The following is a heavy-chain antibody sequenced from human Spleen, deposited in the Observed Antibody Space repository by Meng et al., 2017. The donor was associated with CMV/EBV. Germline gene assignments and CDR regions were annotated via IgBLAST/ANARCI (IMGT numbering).Heavy chain of an antibody. CDR3: ARDTIGGGYCGSTSCYTGGVDY. V-gene: IGHV1-46*01. CDR1: Y. D-gene: IGHD2-2*02. J-gene: IGHJ4*02. CDR2: IDPRGDTT. Sequence: YMHWVRQDPGQGLEWIGIIDPRGDTTAYAQNFQGRITMTRDTSTNTVYMELRSLRSEDTAVYYCARDTIGGGYCGSTSCYTGGVDYWGQGTLVTVSS.